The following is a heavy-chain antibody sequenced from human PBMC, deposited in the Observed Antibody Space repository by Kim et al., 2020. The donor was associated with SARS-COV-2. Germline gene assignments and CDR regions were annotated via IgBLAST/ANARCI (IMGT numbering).Heavy chain of an antibody. CDR1: GGTFSSYA. CDR3: ARGIAVAGTHWFDP. J-gene: IGHJ5*02. D-gene: IGHD6-19*01. CDR2: IIPIFGTG. Sequence: SVKVSCKASGGTFSSYAISWVRQAPGQGLEWMGGIIPIFGTGNYAQKFQGRVTITADESTSTAYMELSSLRSEDTAVYYCARGIAVAGTHWFDPWGQGTLVTVSS. V-gene: IGHV1-69*13.